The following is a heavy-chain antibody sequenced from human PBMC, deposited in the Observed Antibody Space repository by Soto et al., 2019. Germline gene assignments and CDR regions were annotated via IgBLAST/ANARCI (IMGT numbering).Heavy chain of an antibody. D-gene: IGHD6-13*01. CDR3: ARGYRTSWYWFDL. CDR1: GGSVSGGTHY. CDR2: IYNSGST. J-gene: IGHJ2*01. Sequence: QAQLQESGPGPVKPSETLSLTCTVSGGSVSGGTHYWSWIRQPPGKGLEWIGYIYNSGSTNYNPSLKSRVTISVDTSKNQFSLKLGSVTAADTAVYYCARGYRTSWYWFDLWGRGTLVTVSS. V-gene: IGHV4-61*01.